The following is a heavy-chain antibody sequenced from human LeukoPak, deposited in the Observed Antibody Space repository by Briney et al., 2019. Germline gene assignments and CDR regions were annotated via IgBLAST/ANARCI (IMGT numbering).Heavy chain of an antibody. Sequence: GGSLRLSCAASGFTFSDYYMSWIRQAPGKGLEWVSYISSSGSTIYYADSVKGRFTISRDNAKNSLYLQMNSLRAEDTAVYYCARPATLITIFGVVAHDAFDIWGQGTMVTVSS. CDR2: ISSSGSTI. CDR3: ARPATLITIFGVVAHDAFDI. CDR1: GFTFSDYY. J-gene: IGHJ3*02. V-gene: IGHV3-11*04. D-gene: IGHD3-3*01.